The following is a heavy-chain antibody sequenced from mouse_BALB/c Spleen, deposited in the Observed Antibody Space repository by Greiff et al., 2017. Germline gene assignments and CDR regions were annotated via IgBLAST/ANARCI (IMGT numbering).Heavy chain of an antibody. CDR3: TRAFTTATAMDY. V-gene: IGHV5-6-4*01. CDR1: GFTFSSYT. CDR2: ISSGGSYT. Sequence: DVMLVESGGGLVKPGGSLKLSCAASGFTFSSYTMSWVRQTPEKRLEWVATISSGGSYTYYPDSVKGRFTISRDNAKNTLYLQMSSLKSEDTAMYYCTRAFTTATAMDYWGQGTSVTVSS. D-gene: IGHD1-2*01. J-gene: IGHJ4*01.